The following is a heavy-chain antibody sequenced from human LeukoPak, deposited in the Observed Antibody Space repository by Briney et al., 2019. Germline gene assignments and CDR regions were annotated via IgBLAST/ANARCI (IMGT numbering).Heavy chain of an antibody. J-gene: IGHJ4*02. CDR1: GYTFTSYY. CDR3: ARAGHRRYYYDNGYDY. CDR2: INPSRGST. D-gene: IGHD3-22*01. V-gene: IGHV1-46*01. Sequence: ASVKVSCKASGYTFTSYYIYWVRQAPGQGLEWMGIINPSRGSTNYAQRFQGRVTMTRDMSTSTVYMELRSLRSDDTAVYYCARAGHRRYYYDNGYDYWGQGTLVTVSS.